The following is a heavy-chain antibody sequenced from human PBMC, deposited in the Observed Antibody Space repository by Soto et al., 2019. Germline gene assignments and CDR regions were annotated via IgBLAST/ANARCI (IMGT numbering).Heavy chain of an antibody. CDR1: GFTFSSYG. Sequence: QVQLVESGGGVVQPGRSLRLSCAASGFTFSSYGMHWVRQAPGTGLEWGAVISYDGSNKYYADSVKGRFTISRDNAKNPRYLQMNSLRAEDTAVYYFAKDHGDGMGGFDCWGRGTLCTVCS. D-gene: IGHD4-17*01. CDR2: ISYDGSNK. CDR3: AKDHGDGMGGFDC. J-gene: IGHJ4*02. V-gene: IGHV3-30*18.